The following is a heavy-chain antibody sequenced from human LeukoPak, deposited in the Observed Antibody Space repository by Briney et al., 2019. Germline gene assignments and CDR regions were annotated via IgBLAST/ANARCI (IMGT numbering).Heavy chain of an antibody. V-gene: IGHV4-39*07. J-gene: IGHJ3*02. Sequence: SETLSLTCTVSGDSISSSGYYWGWLRQPPGKSLDWMGSIYYSGSTYYNPSLKSRVTISVDTAKNQFSLKLNSVTAADTAVYYCARSGDAFDIWGQGTMVTVSS. CDR3: ARSGDAFDI. CDR1: GDSISSSGYY. D-gene: IGHD3-10*01. CDR2: IYYSGST.